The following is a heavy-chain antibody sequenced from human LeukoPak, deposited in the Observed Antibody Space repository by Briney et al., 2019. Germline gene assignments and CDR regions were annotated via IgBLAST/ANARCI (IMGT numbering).Heavy chain of an antibody. CDR2: IYYSGST. V-gene: IGHV4-39*01. J-gene: IGHJ6*02. CDR1: GCSISSSSYY. CDR3: ARQKPYPKDYYYGMDV. Sequence: SETLSLTCTVSGCSISSSSYYWGWIRQPPGKGLAWVGSIYYSGSTYYNPSLKSRVTISVDTSKNQFSLKLSSVTAADTAVYYCARQKPYPKDYYYGMDVWGQGTTVTVSS. D-gene: IGHD1-14*01.